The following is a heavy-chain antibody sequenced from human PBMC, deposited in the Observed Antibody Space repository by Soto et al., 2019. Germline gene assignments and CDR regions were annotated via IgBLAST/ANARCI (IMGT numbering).Heavy chain of an antibody. V-gene: IGHV1-2*02. CDR2: INPNSGGT. Sequence: QVQLVQSGAEVKKPGASVKVSCKASVYTFTGYYMHWVRQAPGQGLEWMGWINPNSGGTNYAQKFQGRVTMTRDTSISTAYMELSRLRSYDTAVYYCAREFNYGSGSSLPCFDYWGQGTLVTVSS. CDR3: AREFNYGSGSSLPCFDY. J-gene: IGHJ4*02. CDR1: VYTFTGYY. D-gene: IGHD3-10*01.